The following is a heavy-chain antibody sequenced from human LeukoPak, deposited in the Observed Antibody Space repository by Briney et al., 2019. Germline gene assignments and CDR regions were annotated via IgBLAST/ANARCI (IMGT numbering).Heavy chain of an antibody. D-gene: IGHD6-13*01. Sequence: GRSLRLSCAASGFTFSSYGMHWVRQAPGKGLEWVAVISYDGSNKYYADSVKGRFTISRDNSKNTLYLQMNSLRAEDTAVYYCAKDLQQQLVSPFDYWGQGTLVTVSS. V-gene: IGHV3-30*18. J-gene: IGHJ4*02. CDR2: ISYDGSNK. CDR1: GFTFSSYG. CDR3: AKDLQQQLVSPFDY.